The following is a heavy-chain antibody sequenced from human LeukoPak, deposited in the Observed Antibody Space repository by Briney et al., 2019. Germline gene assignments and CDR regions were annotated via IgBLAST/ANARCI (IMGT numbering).Heavy chain of an antibody. CDR3: ARDRKGIAVAGTESAH. CDR1: GFTFSSYS. Sequence: GGSLRLSCAASGFTFSSYSMNWVRQAPGKGLEWVSYISSSSSTIYYADSVKGRFTISGDNAKNSLYLQMNSLRAEDTAVYYCARDRKGIAVAGTESAHWGQGTLVTVSS. J-gene: IGHJ1*01. V-gene: IGHV3-48*04. D-gene: IGHD6-19*01. CDR2: ISSSSSTI.